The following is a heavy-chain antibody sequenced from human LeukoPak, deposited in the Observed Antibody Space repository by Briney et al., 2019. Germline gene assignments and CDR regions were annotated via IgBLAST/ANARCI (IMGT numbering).Heavy chain of an antibody. CDR1: GGTFSSYA. D-gene: IGHD1-26*01. V-gene: IGHV1-69*05. J-gene: IGHJ4*02. Sequence: ASVKVSCKASGGTFSSYAISWVRQSPGQGLEWMGGVIPIFGTANYAQKFQGRVTITTDESTSTAYMELSSLRSEDTAVYYCARAPPIVGATEYYFDYWGQGTLVTVSS. CDR2: VIPIFGTA. CDR3: ARAPPIVGATEYYFDY.